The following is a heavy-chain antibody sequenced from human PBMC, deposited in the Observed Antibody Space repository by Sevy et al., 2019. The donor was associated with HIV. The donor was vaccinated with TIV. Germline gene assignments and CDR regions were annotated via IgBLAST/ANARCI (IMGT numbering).Heavy chain of an antibody. CDR3: ARDLTPGSSVDRRAFGY. D-gene: IGHD3-16*01. J-gene: IGHJ4*02. V-gene: IGHV1-69*13. CDR2: IIPIFGTS. CDR1: GGTFSSYA. Sequence: PSVKVSCKASGGTFSSYAISWVRQAPGQGLEWMGGIIPIFGTSNYAQRFQGRVTITADESTSTASMELSSLRSEDTAVYYCARDLTPGSSVDRRAFGYWGQGTLVTVSS.